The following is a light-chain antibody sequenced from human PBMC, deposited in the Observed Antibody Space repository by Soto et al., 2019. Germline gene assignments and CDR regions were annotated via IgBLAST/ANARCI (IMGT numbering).Light chain of an antibody. CDR1: QSVSSSY. V-gene: IGKV3-20*01. Sequence: EIVLTQSPGTLSLSPGERASLSCRASQSVSSSYLAWYQQKPGQAPRLLIYGASSRATAIPDRFSGSESGTDFTLTISRLEPEDFAVYYCQQYGSSPWTFGQGTNVEI. CDR3: QQYGSSPWT. J-gene: IGKJ1*01. CDR2: GAS.